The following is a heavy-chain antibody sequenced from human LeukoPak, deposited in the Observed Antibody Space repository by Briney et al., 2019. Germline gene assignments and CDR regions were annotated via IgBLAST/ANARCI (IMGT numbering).Heavy chain of an antibody. CDR1: GFTLSSFE. Sequence: GGSLRLSCAASGFTLSSFEMNWVRKAPGKGLEWVSYISISDSTISYADSVRGRFTISRDNARNSLYLQMNSLRAEDTAVYYCGRGGSSGYNYNAFDIWGQGIMVTVSS. J-gene: IGHJ3*02. V-gene: IGHV3-48*03. CDR3: GRGGSSGYNYNAFDI. D-gene: IGHD3-22*01. CDR2: ISISDSTI.